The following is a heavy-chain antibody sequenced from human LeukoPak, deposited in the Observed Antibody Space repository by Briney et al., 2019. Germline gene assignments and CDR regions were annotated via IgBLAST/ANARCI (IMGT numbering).Heavy chain of an antibody. CDR1: GFTFSSYW. CDR2: IKKEGREQ. J-gene: IGHJ4*02. CDR3: ARDGFYGDYEDY. V-gene: IGHV3-7*01. Sequence: GGSLRLSCAASGFTFSSYWMSSARQAPGKGLEWVANIKKEGREQYYVDSAKVRFTMSKDNAKNSLYLQMNSLRAEDTAVYYCARDGFYGDYEDYWGQGTLVTVSS. D-gene: IGHD4-17*01.